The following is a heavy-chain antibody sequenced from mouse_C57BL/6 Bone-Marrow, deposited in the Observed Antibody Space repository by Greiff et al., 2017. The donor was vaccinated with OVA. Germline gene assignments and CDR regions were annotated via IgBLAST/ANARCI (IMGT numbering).Heavy chain of an antibody. Sequence: QVQLQQPGAELVKPGASVKVSCKASGYTFTSYWMHWVKQRPGQGLEWIGRIYPSDSDTNYNQKFKGKATLTVDKSSSTAYMQLSSLTSADSAVYYCAIGRWLPGYAMDYWGQGTSVTVSS. D-gene: IGHD2-3*01. CDR2: IYPSDSDT. CDR1: GYTFTSYW. V-gene: IGHV1-74*01. CDR3: AIGRWLPGYAMDY. J-gene: IGHJ4*01.